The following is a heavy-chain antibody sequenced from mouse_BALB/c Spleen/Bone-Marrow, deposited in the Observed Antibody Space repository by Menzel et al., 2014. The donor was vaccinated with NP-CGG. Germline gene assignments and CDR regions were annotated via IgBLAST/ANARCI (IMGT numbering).Heavy chain of an antibody. CDR1: GFTFSSYA. J-gene: IGHJ4*01. D-gene: IGHD2-1*01. Sequence: EVNVVESGGGLVKPGGSLKLSCAASGFTFSSYAMSWVRQTPEKRLEWVATISSGGSYTYYPDSVKGRFTISRDNAKNTLYLQMSSLRSEDTAMYYCARHGGKGYAMDYWGQGTSVTVSS. CDR2: ISSGGSYT. CDR3: ARHGGKGYAMDY. V-gene: IGHV5-9-3*01.